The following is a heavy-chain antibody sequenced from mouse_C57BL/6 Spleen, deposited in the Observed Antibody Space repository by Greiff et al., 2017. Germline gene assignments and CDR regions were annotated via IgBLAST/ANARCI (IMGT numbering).Heavy chain of an antibody. J-gene: IGHJ4*01. CDR3: ARTGTAHAMDY. D-gene: IGHD3-3*01. CDR2: ISSGSSTI. Sequence: EVQLVESGGGLVKPGGSLKLSCAASGFTFSDYGMHWVRQAPEKGLEWVAYISSGSSTIYYADTVKGRFTISRDNAKNTLFLQMTSLRSEDTAMYYCARTGTAHAMDYWGQGTSVTVSS. CDR1: GFTFSDYG. V-gene: IGHV5-17*01.